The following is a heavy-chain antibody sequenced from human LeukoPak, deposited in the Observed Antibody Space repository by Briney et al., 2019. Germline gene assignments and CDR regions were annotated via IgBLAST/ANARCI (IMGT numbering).Heavy chain of an antibody. CDR3: AKGESITSAWFDS. V-gene: IGHV3-7*01. CDR1: GFTFSSYW. J-gene: IGHJ5*01. Sequence: PGGSLRLSCAASGFTFSSYWMSWVRQAPGKGLEWVANIKQDGSEKYYVDSVKGRFTISRDNAKNSQYLQMNSLRAEDTAVYYCAKGESITSAWFDSWGQGTLVTVSS. CDR2: IKQDGSEK. D-gene: IGHD5-24*01.